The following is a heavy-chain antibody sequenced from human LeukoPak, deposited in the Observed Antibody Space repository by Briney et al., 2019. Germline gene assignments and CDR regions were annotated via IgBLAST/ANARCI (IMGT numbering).Heavy chain of an antibody. CDR3: VKLEYSSSRN. V-gene: IGHV3-64D*09. J-gene: IGHJ4*02. D-gene: IGHD6-6*01. CDR2: ISADGYAT. Sequence: GGSLRLSCSASGLTFSTYAMHWARQAPGKGLEYVSAISADGYATYYADSVKGRFTISRDNSKNTLYLQMSSLRGEDTAVYYCVKLEYSSSRNWGQGAPVTVSS. CDR1: GLTFSTYA.